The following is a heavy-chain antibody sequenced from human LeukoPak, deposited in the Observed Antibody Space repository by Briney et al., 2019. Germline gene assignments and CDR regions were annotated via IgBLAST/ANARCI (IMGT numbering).Heavy chain of an antibody. CDR1: GFTFSSYA. Sequence: GGSPRPSCAASGFTFSSYAMCWARLATGKRLGWVSAISGSGGSTYYAACVEGRFTISRHNSQNTLYLQMNSLRAEDTALYYCAKDRAATAEGIDYWGQGTLVTVSS. CDR3: AKDRAATAEGIDY. CDR2: ISGSGGST. J-gene: IGHJ4*02. D-gene: IGHD2-15*01. V-gene: IGHV3-23*01.